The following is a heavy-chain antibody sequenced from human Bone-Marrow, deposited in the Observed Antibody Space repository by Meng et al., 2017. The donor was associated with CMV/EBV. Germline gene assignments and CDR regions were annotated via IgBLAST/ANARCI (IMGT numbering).Heavy chain of an antibody. CDR3: ASTTIVGATTGAFDI. CDR2: IIPIFGTA. D-gene: IGHD1-26*01. CDR1: GGTFSSYA. Sequence: SVKVSCKASGGTFSSYAISWVRQAPGQGLEWMGGIIPIFGTANYAQKFQGRVTITTDESTSTAYMELSRLRSDDTAVYYCASTTIVGATTGAFDIWGQGTMVTVS. J-gene: IGHJ3*02. V-gene: IGHV1-69*05.